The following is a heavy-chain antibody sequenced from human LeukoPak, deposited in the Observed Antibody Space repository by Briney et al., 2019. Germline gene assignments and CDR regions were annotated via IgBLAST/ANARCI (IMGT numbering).Heavy chain of an antibody. Sequence: SETLSLTCTVSGGSISSYYWSWIRQPPGKGLGWSGYIYYSGSTNYNPSLKSRVTISVDTSKNHFSLKLSSVTAADTAVYYCARNYDSSGYYLGDYFDYWGQGTLVTVSS. D-gene: IGHD3-22*01. CDR2: IYYSGST. CDR1: GGSISSYY. CDR3: ARNYDSSGYYLGDYFDY. J-gene: IGHJ4*02. V-gene: IGHV4-59*01.